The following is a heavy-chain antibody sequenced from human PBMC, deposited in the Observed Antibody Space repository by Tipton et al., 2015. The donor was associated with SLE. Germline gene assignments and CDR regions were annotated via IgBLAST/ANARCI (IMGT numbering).Heavy chain of an antibody. Sequence: QSGAEVKKPGASVKVSCKASGYTFSSYNLHWVRQAPGQGPEWMGIINPSGGSTSYARKFQGRVTMTRDTSTSTVYMELSSLRSEDTAVYFCARSPRGVVVPAEIDHWGQGTLVTVSS. CDR1: GYTFSSYN. V-gene: IGHV1-46*01. CDR2: INPSGGST. CDR3: ARSPRGVVVPAEIDH. J-gene: IGHJ4*02. D-gene: IGHD2-2*01.